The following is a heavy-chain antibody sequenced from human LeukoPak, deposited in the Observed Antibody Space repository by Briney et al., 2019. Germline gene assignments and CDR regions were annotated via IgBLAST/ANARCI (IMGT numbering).Heavy chain of an antibody. J-gene: IGHJ4*02. V-gene: IGHV4-34*01. Sequence: SETLSLTCAVYGGSFSGYYWTWIRQPPGKGLEWIGEINHSGSTNYNPSLKSRVTISVDTSRKQFFLRLSSVTAADTAMYYCARDTSPGITGTYWGQGTLVTVSS. D-gene: IGHD1-20*01. CDR2: INHSGST. CDR3: ARDTSPGITGTY. CDR1: GGSFSGYY.